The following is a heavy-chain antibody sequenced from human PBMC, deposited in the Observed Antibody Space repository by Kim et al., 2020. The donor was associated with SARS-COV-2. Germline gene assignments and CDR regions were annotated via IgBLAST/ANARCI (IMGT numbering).Heavy chain of an antibody. CDR3: AAYGDYGGWFDP. CDR1: GGSFSDYY. D-gene: IGHD4-17*01. V-gene: IGHV4-34*01. J-gene: IGHJ5*02. CDR2: INHSGST. Sequence: SETLSLTCAVYGGSFSDYYWSWIRQPPGKGLECIGEINHSGSTNYNPSLKSRVTISVDTSKNQFSLKLSSVTAADTAVYYCAAYGDYGGWFDPWGQGTLVTVSS.